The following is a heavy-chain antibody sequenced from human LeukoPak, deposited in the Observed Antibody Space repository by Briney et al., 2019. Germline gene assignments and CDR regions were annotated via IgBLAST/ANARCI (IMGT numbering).Heavy chain of an antibody. J-gene: IGHJ4*02. CDR1: GFTLTYYW. CDR2: INSDGSST. Sequence: PGGSLRLSCAASGFTLTYYWMHWVRQALGKGLVWVSRINSDGSSTSYADSVKGRFTISRDNAKNTLYLQMNSLRAEDTAVYYCVRPPAGEFRPFEYWGQGTLVTVSS. D-gene: IGHD3-10*01. V-gene: IGHV3-74*01. CDR3: VRPPAGEFRPFEY.